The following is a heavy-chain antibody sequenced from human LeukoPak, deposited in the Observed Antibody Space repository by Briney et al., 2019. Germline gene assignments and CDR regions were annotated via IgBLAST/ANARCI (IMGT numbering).Heavy chain of an antibody. CDR1: GYTFTSYG. D-gene: IGHD2-15*01. V-gene: IGHV1-18*01. Sequence: ASVKVSCKASGYTFTSYGISWVRQAPGQGLEWMGWISAYNGNTNYAQKLQGRVTMTTDTSTSTAYMELRSLRSDDTAVYYCARITCRGGSCYSIPNYWGQGTLVTVSS. J-gene: IGHJ4*02. CDR2: ISAYNGNT. CDR3: ARITCRGGSCYSIPNY.